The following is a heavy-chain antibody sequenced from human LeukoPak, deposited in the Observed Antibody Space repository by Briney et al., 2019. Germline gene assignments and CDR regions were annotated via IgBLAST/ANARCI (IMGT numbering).Heavy chain of an antibody. CDR1: GFTFSNYW. D-gene: IGHD2-15*01. CDR3: ARDRTNTLGSGGFDY. CDR2: IKRDESDK. J-gene: IGHJ4*02. Sequence: GGSLRLSCAASGFTFSNYWMSWVRQAPGKGLEWVASIKRDESDKLYVDSVKGRFTISRDNAKNSLYLQMNSLRAEDTAVYYCARDRTNTLGSGGFDYWGQGTLVTVSS. V-gene: IGHV3-7*01.